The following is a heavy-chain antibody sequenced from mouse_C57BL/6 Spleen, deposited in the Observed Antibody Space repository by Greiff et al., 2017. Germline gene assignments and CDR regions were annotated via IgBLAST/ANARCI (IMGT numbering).Heavy chain of an antibody. Sequence: EVKLLESGGGLVQPKGSLKLSCAASGFTFNTYAMHWVRQAPGKGLEWVARIRSKSSNYATYYADSVKDRFTISRDDSQSMLYLQMNNLKTEDTAMYYCVRDRGPSSGYSFDYWGQGTTLTVSS. D-gene: IGHD3-2*02. CDR1: GFTFNTYA. CDR3: VRDRGPSSGYSFDY. CDR2: IRSKSSNYAT. J-gene: IGHJ2*01. V-gene: IGHV10-3*01.